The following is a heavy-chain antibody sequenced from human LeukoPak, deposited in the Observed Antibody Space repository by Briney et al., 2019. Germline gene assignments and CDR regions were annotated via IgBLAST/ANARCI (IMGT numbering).Heavy chain of an antibody. CDR3: ARDAISMVRGVRADVFDI. D-gene: IGHD3-10*01. CDR2: IYYSGST. J-gene: IGHJ3*02. V-gene: IGHV4-59*12. Sequence: SETLSLTCTVSGGSISSYYWSWIRQPPGKGLEWIGYIYYSGSTNYNPSLKSRVTISVDTSKNQFSLKLSSVTAADTAVYYCARDAISMVRGVRADVFDIWGQGTMVTVSS. CDR1: GGSISSYY.